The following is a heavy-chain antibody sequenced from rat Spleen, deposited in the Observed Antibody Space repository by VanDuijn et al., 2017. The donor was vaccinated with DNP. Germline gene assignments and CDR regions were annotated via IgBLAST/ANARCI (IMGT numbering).Heavy chain of an antibody. Sequence: EVQLQESGPGLVKPSQSLSLTCSVTGYSITSNHKWSWIRKFPGNELEWMGYINNAGSTNFNPSLKSRFSITRDTSKNQFFLQVNSVRDEDAATYYCARSRYNSDYYFDCWGQGVMVTVSS. J-gene: IGHJ2*01. CDR3: ARSRYNSDYYFDC. V-gene: IGHV3-3*01. CDR1: GYSITSNHK. CDR2: INNAGST. D-gene: IGHD4-3*01.